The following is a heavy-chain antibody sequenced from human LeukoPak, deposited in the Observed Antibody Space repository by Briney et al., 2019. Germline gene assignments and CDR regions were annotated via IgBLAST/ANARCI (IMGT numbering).Heavy chain of an antibody. V-gene: IGHV3-30*18. CDR1: GFTFSSYG. J-gene: IGHJ3*02. Sequence: PGRSLRLSCAASGFTFSSYGMHWVRQAPGKGLEWVVVISYDGSNKYYADSVKGRFTISRDNSKNTLYLQMNSLRAEDTAVYYCANGYYYGSGSYYKEAFDIWGQGTMVTASS. D-gene: IGHD3-10*01. CDR2: ISYDGSNK. CDR3: ANGYYYGSGSYYKEAFDI.